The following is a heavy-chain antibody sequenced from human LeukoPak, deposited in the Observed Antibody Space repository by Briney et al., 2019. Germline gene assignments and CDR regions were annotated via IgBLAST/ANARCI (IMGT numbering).Heavy chain of an antibody. Sequence: GGSLRLSCAAYGFTFTSFAMSWVRQDPGKGLEWVSAISTTGGTTYYADSVKGRFTISRDNSKNTLYLQMNSLRAEDTAVYYCAKRERVGTTIGHWGQGTLVTLSS. V-gene: IGHV3-23*01. CDR1: GFTFTSFA. J-gene: IGHJ4*02. CDR2: ISTTGGTT. D-gene: IGHD1-26*01. CDR3: AKRERVGTTIGH.